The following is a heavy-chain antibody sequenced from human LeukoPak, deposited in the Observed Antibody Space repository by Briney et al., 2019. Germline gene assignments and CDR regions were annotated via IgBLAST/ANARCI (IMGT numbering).Heavy chain of an antibody. J-gene: IGHJ3*02. Sequence: SETLSLTCTVSGGSISSYYWSWIRQPAGKGLEWIGRIYTSGSTNYNPSLTSRVTMSVDTSKNQFSLKLSSVTAADTAVYYCAREDSSGWFGAFDIWGQGTMVTVSS. CDR1: GGSISSYY. D-gene: IGHD6-19*01. V-gene: IGHV4-4*07. CDR2: IYTSGST. CDR3: AREDSSGWFGAFDI.